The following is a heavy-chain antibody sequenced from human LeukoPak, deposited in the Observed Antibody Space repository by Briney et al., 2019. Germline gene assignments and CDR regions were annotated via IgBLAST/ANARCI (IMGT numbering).Heavy chain of an antibody. J-gene: IGHJ4*02. V-gene: IGHV3-23*01. CDR3: AKAARWGLLEIDY. D-gene: IGHD2-21*02. Sequence: GGSLRLSCAASGFTFTTYSMNWVRQAPGKGLEWVSAISGSGGSTFYSDSVRSRFTISRDNSKNTLYLQMNSLRAGDTAVYYCAKAARWGLLEIDYWGQGTLVTVSS. CDR2: ISGSGGST. CDR1: GFTFTTYS.